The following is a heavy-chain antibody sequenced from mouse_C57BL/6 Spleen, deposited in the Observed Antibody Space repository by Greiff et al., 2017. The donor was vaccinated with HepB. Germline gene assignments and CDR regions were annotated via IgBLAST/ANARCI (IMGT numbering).Heavy chain of an antibody. J-gene: IGHJ1*03. Sequence: EVKLVESGAELVKPGASVKLSCTASGFNIKDYYMHWVKQRTEQGLEWIGRIDPEDGETKYAPKFQGKATITADTSSNTAYLQLSSLTSEDTAVYYCARERELLRLYFDVWGTGTTVTVSS. V-gene: IGHV14-2*01. CDR2: IDPEDGET. CDR1: GFNIKDYY. D-gene: IGHD1-1*01. CDR3: ARERELLRLYFDV.